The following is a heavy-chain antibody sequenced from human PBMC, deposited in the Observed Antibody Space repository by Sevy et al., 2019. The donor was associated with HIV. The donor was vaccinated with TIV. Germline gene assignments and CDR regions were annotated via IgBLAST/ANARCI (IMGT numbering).Heavy chain of an antibody. CDR2: VNLDGSGN. Sequence: GGSLRLSCAASGFSFSSYWMTWFRQAPGKELEWVANVNLDGSGNYYVDSVKGRFTISRDNARKSLSRQMNGLRAEDTAVYYCARSVGYWGQGTLVTVSS. CDR3: ARSVGY. V-gene: IGHV3-7*01. CDR1: GFSFSSYW. J-gene: IGHJ4*02.